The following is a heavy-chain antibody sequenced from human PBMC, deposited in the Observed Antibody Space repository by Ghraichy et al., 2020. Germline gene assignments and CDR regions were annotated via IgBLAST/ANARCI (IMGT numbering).Heavy chain of an antibody. D-gene: IGHD2-2*01. Sequence: GGSLRLSCAASGFTFSSYAMSWVRQAPGKGLEWVSAISGSGGSTYYADSVKGRFTISRDNSKNTLYLQMNSLRAEDTAVYYCAKPYCSSTSCYSVPTFDPWGQGTLVTVSS. CDR3: AKPYCSSTSCYSVPTFDP. CDR2: ISGSGGST. J-gene: IGHJ5*02. V-gene: IGHV3-23*01. CDR1: GFTFSSYA.